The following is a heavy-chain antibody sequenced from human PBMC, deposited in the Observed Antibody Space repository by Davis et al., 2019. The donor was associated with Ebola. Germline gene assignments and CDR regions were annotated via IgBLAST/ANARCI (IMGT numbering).Heavy chain of an antibody. CDR2: INHSGST. CDR3: ARSRRGSSAGFDY. Sequence: SETLSLTCAVYGGSFSGYYWSWIRQPPGKGLEWIGEINHSGSTNYNPSLKSRVTISVDTSKNQFSLKLSSVTAADTAVYYCARSRRGSSAGFDYWGQGTLVTVSS. CDR1: GGSFSGYY. V-gene: IGHV4-34*01. D-gene: IGHD6-6*01. J-gene: IGHJ4*02.